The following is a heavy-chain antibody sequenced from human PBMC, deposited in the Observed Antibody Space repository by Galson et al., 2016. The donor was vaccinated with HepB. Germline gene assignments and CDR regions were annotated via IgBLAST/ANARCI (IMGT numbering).Heavy chain of an antibody. CDR1: GDSLSSTYY. V-gene: IGHV4-39*06. D-gene: IGHD6-19*01. J-gene: IGHJ4*02. CDR3: ARDRAVAGDFDF. Sequence: SETLSLTCTVSGDSLSSTYYWGWLRQPPGRGLEWIGSIYYTGNTYANPPLKSRVSISIDTSKKQFALNLTSVTAADTAVYYCARDRAVAGDFDFWGQGILVTVSS. CDR2: IYYTGNT.